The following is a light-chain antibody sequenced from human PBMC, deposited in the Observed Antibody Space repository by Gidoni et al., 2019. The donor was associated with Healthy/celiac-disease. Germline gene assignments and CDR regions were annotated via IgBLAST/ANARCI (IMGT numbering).Light chain of an antibody. Sequence: DIQMTQSTSSLSASVGDRVTITCRASQSISSYLNWYQQKPGKAPKLLIYAASSLQSGVPSRFSGSGSGTDFTLTISSLQPEDFATYYCQQSYSTLTWTFXQXTKVEIK. CDR2: AAS. J-gene: IGKJ1*01. V-gene: IGKV1-39*01. CDR1: QSISSY. CDR3: QQSYSTLTWT.